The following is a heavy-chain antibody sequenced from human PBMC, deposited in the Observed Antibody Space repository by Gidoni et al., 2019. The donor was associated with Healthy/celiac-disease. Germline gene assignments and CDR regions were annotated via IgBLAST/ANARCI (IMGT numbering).Heavy chain of an antibody. Sequence: EVQLVESGGGLVQPGRSLRLSCPASGFTFDDYAMHWVRQAPGKGLEGVSGIRWNSGSIGDADSVKGRFTISRDNAKNSLYLKMNSLRAEDTAVYYCAKLARYYGSAPGSAFDIWGQGTMVTVSS. J-gene: IGHJ3*02. D-gene: IGHD3-10*01. V-gene: IGHV3-9*01. CDR1: GFTFDDYA. CDR2: IRWNSGSI. CDR3: AKLARYYGSAPGSAFDI.